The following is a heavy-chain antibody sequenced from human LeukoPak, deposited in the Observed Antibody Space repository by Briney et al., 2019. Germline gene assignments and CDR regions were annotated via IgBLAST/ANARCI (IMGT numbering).Heavy chain of an antibody. Sequence: GGSLRLSCEASGFSFSEYYMSWIRQAPGKGLEWISYISHTGGTTYYVDSVKGRFTFSRDNAKNSLYLQMNSLRAEDTAVYYCAREDKEYSFDYWGQGTLVTVSS. J-gene: IGHJ4*02. CDR3: AREDKEYSFDY. V-gene: IGHV3-11*04. CDR1: GFSFSEYY. CDR2: ISHTGGTT. D-gene: IGHD6-6*01.